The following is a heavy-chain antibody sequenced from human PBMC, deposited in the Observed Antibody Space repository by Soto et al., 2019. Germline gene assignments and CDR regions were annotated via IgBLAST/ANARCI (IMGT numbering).Heavy chain of an antibody. V-gene: IGHV4-39*01. D-gene: IGHD3-10*01. CDR1: GGSISSSSYY. CDR3: ARILWFGELLSNNWFDP. CDR2: IYYSGST. Sequence: SETLSLTCTVSGGSISSSSYYWGWIRQPPGKGLEWIGSIYYSGSTYYNPSLKSRVTISVDTSKNQFSLKLSSVTAADTAVYYCARILWFGELLSNNWFDPWGQGTLVTVSS. J-gene: IGHJ5*02.